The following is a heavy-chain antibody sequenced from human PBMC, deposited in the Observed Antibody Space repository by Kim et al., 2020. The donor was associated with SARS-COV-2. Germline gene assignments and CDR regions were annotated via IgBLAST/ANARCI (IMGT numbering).Heavy chain of an antibody. V-gene: IGHV3-48*03. CDR2: ISSSGSTI. CDR1: GFTFSSYE. Sequence: GGSLRLSCAASGFTFSSYEMNWVRQAPGKGLEWVSYISSSGSTIYYADSVKGRFTISRDNAKNSLYLQMNSLRAEDTAVYYCARVEWLGHFDYWGQGTLVTVSS. J-gene: IGHJ4*02. D-gene: IGHD6-19*01. CDR3: ARVEWLGHFDY.